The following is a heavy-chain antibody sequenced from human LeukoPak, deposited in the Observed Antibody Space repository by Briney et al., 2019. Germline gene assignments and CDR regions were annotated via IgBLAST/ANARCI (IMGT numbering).Heavy chain of an antibody. J-gene: IGHJ5*02. CDR1: GGTFISYA. CDR3: ARDYGDQYNWFDP. V-gene: IGHV1-69*01. D-gene: IGHD4-17*01. CDR2: IIPIFGTA. Sequence: ASVKVSCKASGGTFISYAISWVRQAPGQGLEWMGGIIPIFGTANYAQKFQGRVTITADESTSTAYMGLSSLRSEDTAVYYCARDYGDQYNWFDPWGQGTLVTVSS.